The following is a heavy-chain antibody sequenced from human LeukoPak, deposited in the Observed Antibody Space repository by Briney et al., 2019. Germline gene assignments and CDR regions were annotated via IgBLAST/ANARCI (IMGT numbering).Heavy chain of an antibody. CDR2: IYYSGIT. D-gene: IGHD6-13*01. V-gene: IGHV4-59*01. CDR1: GGSIRRYY. Sequence: PSETLSLTCTASGGSIRRYYWNWVRPPPGKRLERVGYIYYSGITNYNPSLKSRVTISVDMSKNQFSLKLSSVTAADTAVYYCARDYAGSSSWNWFDPWGQGTLVTVSS. CDR3: ARDYAGSSSWNWFDP. J-gene: IGHJ5*02.